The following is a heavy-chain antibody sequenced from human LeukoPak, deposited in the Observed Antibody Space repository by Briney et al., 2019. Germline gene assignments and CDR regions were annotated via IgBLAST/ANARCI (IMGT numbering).Heavy chain of an antibody. J-gene: IGHJ4*02. CDR2: IYSGGST. D-gene: IGHD2-2*01. Sequence: SGGSLRLSCAASGFTVSSNYMSWVRQAPGKGLEWVSVIYSGGSTYYADSVKGRFTISRDNSKNTLYLQLNSLRAEDTAVYYCARAGSAYFDYWGQGTLVTVSS. V-gene: IGHV3-66*01. CDR3: ARAGSAYFDY. CDR1: GFTVSSNY.